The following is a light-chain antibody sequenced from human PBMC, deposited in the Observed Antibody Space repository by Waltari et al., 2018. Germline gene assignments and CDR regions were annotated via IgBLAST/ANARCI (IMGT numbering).Light chain of an antibody. CDR3: QQCNNWPPG. V-gene: IGKV3-15*01. CDR1: QSVSSN. J-gene: IGKJ1*01. Sequence: EIVMTQSPDTLSVSPGARATLSCRASQSVSSNLAWFQQKPGQAPSLLIYGASTRATGIPARFSGSGSGTEFTLTISSLQSEDFAVYYCQQCNNWPPGFGQGTKVEIK. CDR2: GAS.